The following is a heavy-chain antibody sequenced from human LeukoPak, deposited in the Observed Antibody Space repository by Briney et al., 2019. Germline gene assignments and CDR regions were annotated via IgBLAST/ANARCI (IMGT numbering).Heavy chain of an antibody. CDR2: VNFDGTTT. V-gene: IGHV3-74*01. CDR1: GFTFSNYW. CDR3: ARRGPLAAAGSYYYYGMDV. Sequence: QAGGSLRLSCAASGFTFSNYWLHWVRQAPGKGLVWVSRVNFDGTTTNYADSVKGRLTISRDNTKTTLYLQMNSLRAEDTAVYYCARRGPLAAAGSYYYYGMDVWGQGTTVTVSS. D-gene: IGHD6-13*01. J-gene: IGHJ6*02.